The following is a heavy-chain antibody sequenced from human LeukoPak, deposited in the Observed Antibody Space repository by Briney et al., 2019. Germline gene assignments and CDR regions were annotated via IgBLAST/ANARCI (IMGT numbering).Heavy chain of an antibody. CDR2: IYYSGST. J-gene: IGHJ5*02. CDR1: GGSMSSYY. V-gene: IGHV4-59*08. CDR3: ARQPRKDNWFDP. Sequence: PSETLSLTCTVSGGSMSSYYWSWIRQPPGKGLERIWYIYYSGSTNYNPSLKSRVTISVDTSKNQSSLKLSSVTAADTAVYYCARQPRKDNWFDPWGQGTLVTVSS.